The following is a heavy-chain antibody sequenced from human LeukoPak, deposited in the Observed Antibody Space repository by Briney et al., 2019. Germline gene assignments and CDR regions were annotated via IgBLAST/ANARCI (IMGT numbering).Heavy chain of an antibody. CDR2: ISYSGST. D-gene: IGHD2-21*01. Sequence: SETLSLTCSVSSDSTSSRSYCWGWIRQPPGKGLERIGSISYSGSTYYNPSLKSRVTISLDTPKNHFSLKLTSVTAADTAIYYCARGQSTVWSPFDNWGQGALVTVSS. CDR3: ARGQSTVWSPFDN. CDR1: SDSTSSRSYC. V-gene: IGHV4-39*07. J-gene: IGHJ4*02.